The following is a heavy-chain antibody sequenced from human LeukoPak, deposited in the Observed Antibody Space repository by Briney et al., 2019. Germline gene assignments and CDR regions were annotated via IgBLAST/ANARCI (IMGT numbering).Heavy chain of an antibody. J-gene: IGHJ5*02. V-gene: IGHV3-23*01. D-gene: IGHD6-19*01. CDR1: GFTFSSYA. Sequence: PGGSLRLSCAASGFTFSSYAMSWVRQAPGKGLEWVSAISGTGGRTYYADSVKGRFTISRDNSKNTLYLQMNSLRAEDTAVYYCAKDPASSGWFDPWGQGTLVAVSS. CDR2: ISGTGGRT. CDR3: AKDPASSGWFDP.